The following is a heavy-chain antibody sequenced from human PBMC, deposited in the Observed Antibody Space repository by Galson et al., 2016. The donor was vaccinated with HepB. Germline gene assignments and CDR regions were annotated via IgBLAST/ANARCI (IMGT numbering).Heavy chain of an antibody. J-gene: IGHJ4*02. V-gene: IGHV3-21*06. CDR3: ASGHDSDSYYYPAY. Sequence: SLRLSCSASGFSFSSYSMNWVRQAPGKGLEWVSSISIGCTHIFYADSVKGRFTTSRDNAKNTLYLQMNSQIFEDTAIYYCASGHDSDSYYYPAYWGQGTLVTVSS. CDR1: GFSFSSYS. D-gene: IGHD3-22*01. CDR2: ISIGCTHI.